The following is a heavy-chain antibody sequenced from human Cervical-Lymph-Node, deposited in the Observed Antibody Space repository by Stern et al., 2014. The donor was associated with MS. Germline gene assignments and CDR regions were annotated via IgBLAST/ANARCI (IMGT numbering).Heavy chain of an antibody. J-gene: IGHJ4*02. D-gene: IGHD5-18*01. V-gene: IGHV1-2*04. Sequence: QVQLGQSGAEVKKPGASVKVSCKASGYTFTDYSMHWVRQAPGQGLEWMGRINPNSGGTNYAQRFQGWVTMTRDTSISTAYMELSRLRSDDTAVYYCARVARVDTAGFFDYWGQGTLVTVSS. CDR1: GYTFTDYS. CDR2: INPNSGGT. CDR3: ARVARVDTAGFFDY.